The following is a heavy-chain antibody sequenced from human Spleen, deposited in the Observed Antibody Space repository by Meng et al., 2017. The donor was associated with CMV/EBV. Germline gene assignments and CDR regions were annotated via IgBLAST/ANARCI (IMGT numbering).Heavy chain of an antibody. D-gene: IGHD3-22*01. Sequence: SSGHWWSWVRQPPGKGLEWIGEVYHSGSTNYNPSLKSRVTISVDKSKNQFSLKLKSVTAADTAVYYCARRQVVSSGYYNYHYGMDVWGQGTTVTVSS. CDR1: SSGHW. CDR2: VYHSGST. CDR3: ARRQVVSSGYYNYHYGMDV. V-gene: IGHV4-4*02. J-gene: IGHJ6*02.